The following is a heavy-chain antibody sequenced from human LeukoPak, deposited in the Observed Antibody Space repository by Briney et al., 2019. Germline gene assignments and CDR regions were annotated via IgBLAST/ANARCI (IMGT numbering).Heavy chain of an antibody. CDR1: GFTFSSFA. Sequence: GGYLRLSCSASGFTFSSFAMSWVRQAPGKGLEWVSGISWNSGSIGYADSVKGRFTISGDNAKNSLYLQMNSLRAEDTALYYCAKGPYYDILTGYMDYWGQGTLVTVSS. D-gene: IGHD3-9*01. CDR3: AKGPYYDILTGYMDY. J-gene: IGHJ4*02. CDR2: ISWNSGSI. V-gene: IGHV3-9*01.